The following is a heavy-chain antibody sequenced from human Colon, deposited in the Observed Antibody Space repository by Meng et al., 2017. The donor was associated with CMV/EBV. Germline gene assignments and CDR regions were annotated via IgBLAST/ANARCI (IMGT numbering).Heavy chain of an antibody. CDR2: INPYSGVT. V-gene: IGHV1-2*02. D-gene: IGHD6-19*01. J-gene: IGHJ6*02. CDR3: AKAVAASDYYYRGMDV. CDR1: GYTFNDYY. Sequence: ASVKVSCKSSGYTFNDYYIHWVRQAPGQGLEWVGWINPYSGVTSYAQKFQGRVTMTMDTSITTAYMELTRLTSDDTARYYCAKAVAASDYYYRGMDVWGQGTTVTVSS.